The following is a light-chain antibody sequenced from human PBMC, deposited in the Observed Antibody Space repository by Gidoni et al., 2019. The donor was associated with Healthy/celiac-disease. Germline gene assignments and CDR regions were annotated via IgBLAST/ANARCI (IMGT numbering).Light chain of an antibody. CDR3: QQYYSYPYT. Sequence: AIRMTKSPSSLSASTGDRVTITCRASQGISSYLAWYQQRPGKAPKLLIYAASPLQSGVPSRFSGSGAGTGFTLTISCLQSGDFATYFCQQYYSYPYTFGQGTKLEIK. CDR1: QGISSY. J-gene: IGKJ2*01. CDR2: AAS. V-gene: IGKV1-8*01.